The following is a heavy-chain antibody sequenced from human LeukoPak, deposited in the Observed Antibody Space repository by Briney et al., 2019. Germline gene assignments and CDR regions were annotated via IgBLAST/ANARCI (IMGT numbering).Heavy chain of an antibody. J-gene: IGHJ4*02. D-gene: IGHD3-16*01. Sequence: SETLSLTCTLSGDSISSYYWSWIRQPPGKGLEWIGYIYYSGITNYNPSLKSRVTISVDTSQNQFSLKLNSVTPADTAVYYCARAWTYDYYFDYWGQGTLVTVSS. CDR1: GDSISSYY. CDR3: ARAWTYDYYFDY. CDR2: IYYSGIT. V-gene: IGHV4-59*01.